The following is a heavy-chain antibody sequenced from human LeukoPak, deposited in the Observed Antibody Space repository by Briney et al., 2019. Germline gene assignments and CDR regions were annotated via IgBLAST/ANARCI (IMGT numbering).Heavy chain of an antibody. Sequence: GGSLRLSCSASGFTFSRYAMHWVRQAPGKGLEWVADISYDGSNKYYADSVKGRFTISRDNSKNTLFLQMNSLRAEDTAVYYCAKDQGYEEAMTRGYFDYWGQGTLVTVSS. CDR2: ISYDGSNK. CDR1: GFTFSRYA. V-gene: IGHV3-30*04. J-gene: IGHJ4*02. D-gene: IGHD2-2*01. CDR3: AKDQGYEEAMTRGYFDY.